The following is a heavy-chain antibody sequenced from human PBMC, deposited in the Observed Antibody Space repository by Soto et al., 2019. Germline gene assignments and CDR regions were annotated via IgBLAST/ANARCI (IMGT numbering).Heavy chain of an antibody. CDR1: GGTFSSYT. J-gene: IGHJ4*02. Sequence: QVQLVQSGAEVKKPGSSVKVSCQASGGTFSSYTLSWVRQAHGHGLEWMGRIIPILGIANYAQKFQGRVTITADKSTSTAYMERSSLRAEDTAVYCCASDSVEMATTVRRVRFEGWGQGTLVTVSS. CDR3: ASDSVEMATTVRRVRFEG. D-gene: IGHD2-15*01. V-gene: IGHV1-69*02. CDR2: IIPILGIA.